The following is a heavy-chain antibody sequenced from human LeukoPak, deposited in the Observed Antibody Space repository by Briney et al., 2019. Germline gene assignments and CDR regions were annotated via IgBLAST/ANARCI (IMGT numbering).Heavy chain of an antibody. CDR1: GFIVSANY. CDR2: IYSGGDT. CDR3: ARVSTGKYYFDS. Sequence: GGSLRLSCAASGFIVSANYMTWVRQAPGKGLEWVSGIYSGGDTYDSDSVKGRFTISRDNAKNTLYLQMNSLRAEDTAVYYCARVSTGKYYFDSWGQGTLVTVSS. J-gene: IGHJ4*02. D-gene: IGHD2-8*02. V-gene: IGHV3-53*01.